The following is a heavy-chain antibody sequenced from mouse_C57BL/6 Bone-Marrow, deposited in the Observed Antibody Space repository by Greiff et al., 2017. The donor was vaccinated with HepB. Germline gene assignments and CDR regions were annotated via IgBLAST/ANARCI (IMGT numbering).Heavy chain of an antibody. CDR1: GFSLTSYG. J-gene: IGHJ3*01. CDR3: ARTDSNQAWCAY. Sequence: VQLQQSGPGLVQPSQSLSITCTVSGFSLTSYGVHWVRQSPGKGLEWLGVIWSGGSTDYNAAFISRLSISKDNSKSQVFFKMNSLQADDTAIYYCARTDSNQAWCAYWGQGTLVTVSA. CDR2: IWSGGST. D-gene: IGHD2-5*01. V-gene: IGHV2-2*01.